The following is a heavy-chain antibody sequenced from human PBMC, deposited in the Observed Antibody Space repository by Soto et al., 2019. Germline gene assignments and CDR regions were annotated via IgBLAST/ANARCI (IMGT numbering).Heavy chain of an antibody. Sequence: QVQLVESGGGVVQPGKSLRLSCAASGFTFSSYGMNWVRQAPGKGLEWVAVISDDGSDKYYAVSVKGRFTISRDNSKNTLYLQMNSLRTEDTAVYYCTLIAVAGSGFDYWGQGTLVTVSS. CDR3: TLIAVAGSGFDY. V-gene: IGHV3-30*03. J-gene: IGHJ4*02. D-gene: IGHD6-19*01. CDR2: ISDDGSDK. CDR1: GFTFSSYG.